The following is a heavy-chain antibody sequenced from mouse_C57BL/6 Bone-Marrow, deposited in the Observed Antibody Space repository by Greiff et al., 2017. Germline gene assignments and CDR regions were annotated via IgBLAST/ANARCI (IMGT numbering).Heavy chain of an antibody. Sequence: QVQLQLSGPELVKPGASVKISCKASGYSFTSYYIHWVKQRPGQGLEWIGWIYPGSGNTQYNETFKGKATLTADTSSSTAYMQLSSLTSEDSAVYYCARAPYYGNPYYYAMDDWGLGKSVTVSS. J-gene: IGHJ4*01. D-gene: IGHD2-10*01. CDR3: ARAPYYGNPYYYAMDD. V-gene: IGHV1-66*01. CDR2: IYPGSGNT. CDR1: GYSFTSYY.